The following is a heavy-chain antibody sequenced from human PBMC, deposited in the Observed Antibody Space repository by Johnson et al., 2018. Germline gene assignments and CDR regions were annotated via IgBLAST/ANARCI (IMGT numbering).Heavy chain of an antibody. CDR1: GFTFSSYD. CDR3: ARGEGLIAAAGHFQH. Sequence: VQLVESGGGLVQPGGSLRLSCAASGFTFSSYDMHWVRQATGKGLEWVSAIGTAVDTYYPGSVKGRYTISRENAKNSLYLQMNSLRAGDTAGYYCARGEGLIAAAGHFQHWGQGTLVTVSS. D-gene: IGHD6-13*01. CDR2: IGTAVDT. J-gene: IGHJ1*01. V-gene: IGHV3-13*01.